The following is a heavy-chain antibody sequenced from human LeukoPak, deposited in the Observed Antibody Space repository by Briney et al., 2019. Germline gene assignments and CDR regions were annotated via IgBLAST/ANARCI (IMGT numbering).Heavy chain of an antibody. J-gene: IGHJ4*02. CDR3: ARMVTSKQEFDY. D-gene: IGHD4-23*01. CDR2: IYYSGST. V-gene: IGHV4-59*01. CDR1: GGSISSYY. Sequence: SETLSLTCTVSGGSISSYYWSWIRQPPGMGLEWIGYIYYSGSTNYNPSLKSRVTISVDTSKNQFSLKLSSVTAADTAVYYCARMVTSKQEFDYWGQGTLVTVSS.